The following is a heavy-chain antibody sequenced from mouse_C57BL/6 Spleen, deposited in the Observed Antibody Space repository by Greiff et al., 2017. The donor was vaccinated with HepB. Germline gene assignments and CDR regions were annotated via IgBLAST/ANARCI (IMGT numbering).Heavy chain of an antibody. D-gene: IGHD3-1*01. CDR1: GYTFTDYN. V-gene: IGHV1-18*01. CDR3: ARSRARYAMDY. Sequence: EVHLVESGPELVKPGASVKIPCKASGYTFTDYNMDWVKQSHGKSLEWIGDINPNNGGTIYNQKFKGKATLTVDKSSSTAYMELRSLTSEDTAVYYCARSRARYAMDYWGQGTSVTVSS. CDR2: INPNNGGT. J-gene: IGHJ4*01.